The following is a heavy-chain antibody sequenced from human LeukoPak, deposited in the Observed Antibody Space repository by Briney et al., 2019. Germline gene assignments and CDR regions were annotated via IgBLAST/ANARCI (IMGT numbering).Heavy chain of an antibody. J-gene: IGHJ4*02. D-gene: IGHD4-17*01. CDR3: ASYGDYRGAFDY. CDR1: GGSISSGGYY. CDR2: IYYSGST. Sequence: SQTLSLTCTVSGGSISSGGYYWSWIRQHPGKGLEWIGYIYYSGSTYYNPSLKSRVTISVDTSKNQFSLKLSSVTAADTAVYYYASYGDYRGAFDYWGQGTLVTASS. V-gene: IGHV4-31*03.